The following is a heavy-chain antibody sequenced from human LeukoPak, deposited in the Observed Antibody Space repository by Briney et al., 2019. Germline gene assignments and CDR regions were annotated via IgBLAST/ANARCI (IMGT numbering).Heavy chain of an antibody. Sequence: GGSLRLSCAASGFTFSSYWMSWVRQAPGKGLEWVANIKQDGSEKYYVDSVKGRFTISRDNAKNSLYLQMNSLRAEDTAVYYCASVIAAAGIIDAFDIWGQGTMVTVSS. J-gene: IGHJ3*02. CDR2: IKQDGSEK. V-gene: IGHV3-7*01. CDR1: GFTFSSYW. CDR3: ASVIAAAGIIDAFDI. D-gene: IGHD6-13*01.